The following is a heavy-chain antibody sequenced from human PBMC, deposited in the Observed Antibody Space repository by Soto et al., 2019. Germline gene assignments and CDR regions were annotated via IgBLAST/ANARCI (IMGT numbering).Heavy chain of an antibody. Sequence: QLQLQESGPGLVKPSETLSLTCTVSGGSISSSSYYWGWIRQPPGKGLEWIGSIYYSGSTYYNPSLKSRVPISVDTSQNQFSLQLSPVAAADTAVYHCASRTLVVVTSWGQGTLVTVSS. D-gene: IGHD3-22*01. CDR3: ASRTLVVVTS. J-gene: IGHJ5*02. V-gene: IGHV4-39*01. CDR2: IYYSGST. CDR1: GGSISSSSYY.